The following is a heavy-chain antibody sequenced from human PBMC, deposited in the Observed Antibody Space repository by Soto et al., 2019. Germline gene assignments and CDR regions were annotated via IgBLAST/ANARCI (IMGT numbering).Heavy chain of an antibody. CDR3: ARHSPHFWSGYSEHQDFDY. V-gene: IGHV4-59*08. CDR1: GGSISSYY. Sequence: PSETLSLTCTVSGGSISSYYWSWIRQPPGKGLEWIGYIYYSGSTNYNPSLKSRVTISVDTSKNQFSLKLSSVTAADTAVYYCARHSPHFWSGYSEHQDFDYWGQGTLVTVSS. CDR2: IYYSGST. J-gene: IGHJ4*02. D-gene: IGHD3-3*02.